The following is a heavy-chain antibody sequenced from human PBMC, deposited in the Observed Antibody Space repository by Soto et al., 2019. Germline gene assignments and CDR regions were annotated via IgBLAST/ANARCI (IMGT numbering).Heavy chain of an antibody. CDR3: AKHEVEGYNPLAY. D-gene: IGHD5-12*01. V-gene: IGHV3-30*18. Sequence: QVQLVESGGGVVQPGRSLRLSCAASGFTFSSYGMHWVRQAPGKGLEWVTVISYDGSNNYYADSVKGRFTISRDNVKNTLYSQMNSLRAADTAVYYCAKHEVEGYNPLAYGGQGTLVTVSS. CDR2: ISYDGSNN. CDR1: GFTFSSYG. J-gene: IGHJ4*02.